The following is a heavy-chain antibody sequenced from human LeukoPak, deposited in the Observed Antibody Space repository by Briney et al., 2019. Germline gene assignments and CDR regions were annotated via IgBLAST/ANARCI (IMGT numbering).Heavy chain of an antibody. Sequence: PGGSLRLSCAASGFTFSSYAMHWVRQAPGKGLEWVAVISYDGSNKYYADSVKGRFTISRDNSKNTLYLQMNSLKTEDTAVYYCARDPPIGGRYYYALDVWGQGTTVTVSS. CDR3: ARDPPIGGRYYYALDV. CDR1: GFTFSSYA. J-gene: IGHJ6*02. D-gene: IGHD2-15*01. V-gene: IGHV3-30*04. CDR2: ISYDGSNK.